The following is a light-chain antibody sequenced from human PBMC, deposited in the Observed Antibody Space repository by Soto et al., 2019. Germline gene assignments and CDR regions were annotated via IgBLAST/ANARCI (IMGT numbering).Light chain of an antibody. CDR2: SNN. Sequence: QAVLTQPPSASGTPAQRVTTSCSGSSTNIGSNTVNWYQQLPGTAPKLLIYSNNQRPSGVPDRFSGSKSGTSASLAISGLQSEDEADYYCEAWDDSLNGYVFGTGT. J-gene: IGLJ1*01. CDR1: STNIGSNT. CDR3: EAWDDSLNGYV. V-gene: IGLV1-44*01.